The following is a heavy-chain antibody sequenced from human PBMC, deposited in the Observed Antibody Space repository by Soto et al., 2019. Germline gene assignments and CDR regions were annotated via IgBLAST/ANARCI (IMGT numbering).Heavy chain of an antibody. CDR3: ARNEKYYDFWSGYYPGAEYFQH. CDR2: ISAYNGNT. V-gene: IGHV1-18*01. J-gene: IGHJ1*01. CDR1: GYTFTSYG. D-gene: IGHD3-3*01. Sequence: ASVKVSCKASGYTFTSYGISWVRPAPGQGLEWMGWISAYNGNTNYAQKLQGRVTMTTDTSTSTAYMELRSLRSDDTAVYYCARNEKYYDFWSGYYPGAEYFQHWGQGTLVTVSS.